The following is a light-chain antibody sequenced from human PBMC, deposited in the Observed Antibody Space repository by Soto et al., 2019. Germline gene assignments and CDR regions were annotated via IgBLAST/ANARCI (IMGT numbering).Light chain of an antibody. CDR3: QQYNNWPRT. J-gene: IGKJ1*01. CDR2: GAS. CDR1: QSVSSN. Sequence: IVMTQAPAPLSVSPGERATLSCRARQSVSSNLAWYQQKPGQAPRLLIYGASTRATGIPARFSGSGSGTEFTLTISSLQSEDFADYYCQQYNNWPRTFGQGTKVDIK. V-gene: IGKV3-15*01.